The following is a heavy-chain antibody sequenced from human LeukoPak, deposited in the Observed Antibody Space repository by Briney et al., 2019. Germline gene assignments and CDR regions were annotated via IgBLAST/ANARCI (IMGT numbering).Heavy chain of an antibody. CDR3: ARLSTYYAFDI. Sequence: GGSLGLSCAASGFTFSNYGMYWVRQAPGKGLEWVSSISPSSNYIYYADSVKGRFTISRDNAKNSLYLQMNSLRAEDTAVYYCARLSTYYAFDIWGQGTMVTVSS. CDR2: ISPSSNYI. J-gene: IGHJ3*02. V-gene: IGHV3-21*01. D-gene: IGHD1-26*01. CDR1: GFTFSNYG.